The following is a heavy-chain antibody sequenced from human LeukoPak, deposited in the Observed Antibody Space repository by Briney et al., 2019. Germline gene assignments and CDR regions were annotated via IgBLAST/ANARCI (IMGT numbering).Heavy chain of an antibody. V-gene: IGHV4-59*01. CDR1: GGSISSFH. D-gene: IGHD4-17*01. J-gene: IGHJ4*02. CDR2: IYNRGNT. CDR3: AATIKRDYGDTNLDY. Sequence: SETLSLTCTVSGGSISSFHWSWIRQPPGKGLEWIGYIYNRGNTNYNPSLKSRVTISEDTSQNQLSLQLRSVTAADTAVYYCAATIKRDYGDTNLDYWGQGTLVTVSS.